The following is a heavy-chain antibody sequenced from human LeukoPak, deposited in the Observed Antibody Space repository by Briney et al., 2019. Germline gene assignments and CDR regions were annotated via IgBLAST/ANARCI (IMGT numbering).Heavy chain of an antibody. CDR2: INLNSGET. Sequence: GASVKVSCKASGYTFTGYYMQWVRQAPGQGLEWMGWINLNSGETNYAQKFQGRVTITSDTSISTAYMELNRLTSDDMAVYYCARDRRQTAAWYEGRDYWGQGTLVTVSS. V-gene: IGHV1-2*02. D-gene: IGHD6-13*01. J-gene: IGHJ4*02. CDR1: GYTFTGYY. CDR3: ARDRRQTAAWYEGRDY.